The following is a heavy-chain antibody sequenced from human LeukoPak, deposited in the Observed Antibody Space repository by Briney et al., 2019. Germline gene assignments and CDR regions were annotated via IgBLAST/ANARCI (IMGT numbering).Heavy chain of an antibody. CDR2: IKEDGRTI. Sequence: GGSLRLSCVASGFSFSTYWMSWVRQAPGQGLEGVADIKEDGRTIYYVDSVKGRFIISRDNTKKSLFLRMRSLRAEDTAVYYCAALWQDGSWGQGTRVTVSS. CDR3: AALWQDGS. D-gene: IGHD3-16*01. CDR1: GFSFSTYW. V-gene: IGHV3-7*01. J-gene: IGHJ4*02.